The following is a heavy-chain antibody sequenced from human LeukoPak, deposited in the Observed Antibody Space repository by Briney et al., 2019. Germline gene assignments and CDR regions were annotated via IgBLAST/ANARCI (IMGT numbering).Heavy chain of an antibody. V-gene: IGHV3-7*01. CDR1: GFTFSSYW. Sequence: GGSLRLSCAASGFTFSSYWMSWVRQAPGKGLEWVANIKQDGSEKYYVDSVKGRFTISRDNAKNSPYLQMNSLRAEDTAVYYCARVSTYYDFWSGHYYFDYWGQGTLVTVSS. CDR3: ARVSTYYDFWSGHYYFDY. D-gene: IGHD3-3*01. J-gene: IGHJ4*02. CDR2: IKQDGSEK.